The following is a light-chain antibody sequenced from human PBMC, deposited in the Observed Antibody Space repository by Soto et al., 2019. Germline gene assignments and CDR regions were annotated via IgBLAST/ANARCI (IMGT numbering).Light chain of an antibody. Sequence: EIVMTQSPATLSVSPGARATLSCRASQSVSSNLAWYQQKPGQAPRLLIYGASTRATGIPARFSGSGAGSEFTLTISSLQSEDFAVYYCQQYINWPRTSGQGTKVDIK. CDR1: QSVSSN. J-gene: IGKJ1*01. CDR2: GAS. V-gene: IGKV3-15*01. CDR3: QQYINWPRT.